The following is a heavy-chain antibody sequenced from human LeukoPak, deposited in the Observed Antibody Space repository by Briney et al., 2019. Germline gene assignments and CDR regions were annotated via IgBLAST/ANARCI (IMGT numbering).Heavy chain of an antibody. J-gene: IGHJ5*02. Sequence: VASVKVSCKASGYTFTSYAMHWVRQAPGQRLEWMGWINAGNGNTKYSQKFQGRVTITRDTSASTAYMELSSLRSEDTAVYYCARARDYYGSGSYSWFDPWGRGTLVTVSS. D-gene: IGHD3-10*01. CDR1: GYTFTSYA. CDR3: ARARDYYGSGSYSWFDP. CDR2: INAGNGNT. V-gene: IGHV1-3*01.